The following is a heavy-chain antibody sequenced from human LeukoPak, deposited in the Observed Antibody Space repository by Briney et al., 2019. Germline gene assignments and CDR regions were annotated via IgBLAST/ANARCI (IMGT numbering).Heavy chain of an antibody. D-gene: IGHD3-22*01. CDR2: IYHRGSA. CDR1: GGSISRGGYS. V-gene: IGHV4-30-2*01. J-gene: IGHJ5*02. Sequence: ASDTLSLTCAVSGGSISRGGYSWSWLRQPPGKGLERFGYIYHRGSAYYNPSLKSRVTISVNRSKNQFSLKLSSVTAADTAVYYWARGPPYCDSSGYYNWFDPWGQGTLVTVSS. CDR3: ARGPPYCDSSGYYNWFDP.